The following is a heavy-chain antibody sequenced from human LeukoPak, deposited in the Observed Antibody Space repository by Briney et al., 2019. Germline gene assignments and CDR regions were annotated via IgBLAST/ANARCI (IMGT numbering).Heavy chain of an antibody. D-gene: IGHD2-21*02. CDR2: ISYDGSNK. Sequence: GGSLRLSCAASGFTFSSYAMHWVRQAPGKGLEWVAVISYDGSNKYYADSVKGRFTISRDNSKNTLYLQMNSLRAEDTAVYYCARDGDSNWGHFDYWGQGTLVTVSS. CDR3: ARDGDSNWGHFDY. CDR1: GFTFSSYA. V-gene: IGHV3-30*04. J-gene: IGHJ4*02.